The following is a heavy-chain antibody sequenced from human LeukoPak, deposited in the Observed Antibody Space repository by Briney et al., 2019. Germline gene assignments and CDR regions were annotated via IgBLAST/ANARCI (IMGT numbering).Heavy chain of an antibody. CDR3: ARLLGIVVVPSGFDY. V-gene: IGHV5-51*01. D-gene: IGHD3-22*01. Sequence: GASVTVSCKASGYTFTSYGISWVRQMPGKGLEWMGIIYPGDSDTRYSPSFQGQVTISADKSISTAYLQWSSLKASDTAMYYCARLLGIVVVPSGFDYWGQGTLVTVSS. CDR1: GYTFTSYG. CDR2: IYPGDSDT. J-gene: IGHJ4*02.